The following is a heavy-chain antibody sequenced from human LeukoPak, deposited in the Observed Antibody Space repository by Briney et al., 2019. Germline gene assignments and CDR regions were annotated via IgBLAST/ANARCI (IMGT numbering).Heavy chain of an antibody. V-gene: IGHV1-69*05. J-gene: IGHJ5*02. D-gene: IGHD3-16*01. Sequence: SVKVSCKASGGTFSSYAISWVRQAPGQGLEWMGGIIPIFGTANYAQKFQGRVTITTDESTSTAYMELSSLRSEDTAVYYCARVHFGIGPASFDPWGQGTLVTVSS. CDR2: IIPIFGTA. CDR1: GGTFSSYA. CDR3: ARVHFGIGPASFDP.